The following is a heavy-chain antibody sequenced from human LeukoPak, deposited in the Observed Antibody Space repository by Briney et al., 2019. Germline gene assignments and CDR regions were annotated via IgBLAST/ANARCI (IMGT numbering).Heavy chain of an antibody. J-gene: IGHJ4*02. Sequence: GGSLRLSCAASGFTFSSYAMSWVRQAPGTGLEWVSAISGSGGSTYYADSVKGRFTISRDNSKNTLYLQMNSPRAEDTAVYYCAKSYYDSSGYYHGDYWGQGTLVTVSS. CDR1: GFTFSSYA. D-gene: IGHD3-22*01. CDR2: ISGSGGST. CDR3: AKSYYDSSGYYHGDY. V-gene: IGHV3-23*01.